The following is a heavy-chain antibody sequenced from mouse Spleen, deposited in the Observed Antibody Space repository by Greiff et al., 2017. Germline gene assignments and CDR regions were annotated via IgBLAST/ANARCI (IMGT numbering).Heavy chain of an antibody. J-gene: IGHJ1*01. D-gene: IGHD4-1*01. V-gene: IGHV2-2*01. Sequence: VKLMESGPGLVQPSQSLSITCTVSGFSLTSYGVHWVRQSPGKGLEWLGVIWSGGSTDYNAAFISRLSISKDNSKSQVFFKMNSLQADDTAIYYCARMGDWYFDVWGAGTTVTVSS. CDR2: IWSGGST. CDR1: GFSLTSYG. CDR3: ARMGDWYFDV.